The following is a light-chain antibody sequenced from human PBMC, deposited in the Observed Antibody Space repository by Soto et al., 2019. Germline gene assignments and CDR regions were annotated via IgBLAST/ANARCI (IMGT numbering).Light chain of an antibody. CDR3: QQRSNWPRIT. V-gene: IGKV3-11*01. J-gene: IGKJ5*01. CDR1: QSFRGL. Sequence: EVVLTQSPVTLSLSPGERATLSCRASQSFRGLLAWYQQKPGQAPRLLIYDASNRATGIPARFSGSGSGTDFTLTISSLEPEDFAVYYCQQRSNWPRITFGQGTRLEI. CDR2: DAS.